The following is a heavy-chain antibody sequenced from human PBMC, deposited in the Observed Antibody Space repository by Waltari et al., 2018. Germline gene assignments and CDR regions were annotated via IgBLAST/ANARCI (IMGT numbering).Heavy chain of an antibody. J-gene: IGHJ4*02. Sequence: EVQMVESGGTLVQPGGSLRLSCEPSGFSFSSYWMTWVRQVPGKGLEGVANINQDGSERNYVDSVKGRFTISRDNAKNSLYLQMNSLRAEDTAVYYCLRDRRGADLFDYWGQGTLVTVSS. V-gene: IGHV3-7*03. CDR3: LRDRRGADLFDY. D-gene: IGHD3-10*01. CDR1: GFSFSSYW. CDR2: INQDGSER.